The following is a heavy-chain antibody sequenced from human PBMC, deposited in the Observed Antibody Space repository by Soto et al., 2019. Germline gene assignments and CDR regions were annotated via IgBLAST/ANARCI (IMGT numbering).Heavy chain of an antibody. CDR3: ARDPYYYGSGSYFQNWFDP. Sequence: SETLSLTCTVSGGSVSSGSYYWSWIRQPPGKGLEWIGYIYYSGSTNYNPSLKSRVTISVDTSKNQFSLKLSSVTAADTAVYYCARDPYYYGSGSYFQNWFDPWGQGTLVTVSS. V-gene: IGHV4-61*01. CDR1: GGSVSSGSYY. D-gene: IGHD3-10*01. J-gene: IGHJ5*02. CDR2: IYYSGST.